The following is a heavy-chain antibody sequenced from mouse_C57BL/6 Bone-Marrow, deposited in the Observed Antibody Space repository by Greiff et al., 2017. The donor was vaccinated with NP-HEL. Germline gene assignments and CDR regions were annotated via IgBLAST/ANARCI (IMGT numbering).Heavy chain of an antibody. V-gene: IGHV14-4*01. CDR3: TTDYGAWFAY. CDR2: IDPENGDT. J-gene: IGHJ3*01. Sequence: DVQLQESGAELVRPGASVKLSCTASGFNIKDDYMHWVKQRPEQGLEWIGWIDPENGDTEYASKFQGKATITADTSSNTAYLQLSSLTSEDTAVYYCTTDYGAWFAYWGQGTLVTVSA. CDR1: GFNIKDDY. D-gene: IGHD2-4*01.